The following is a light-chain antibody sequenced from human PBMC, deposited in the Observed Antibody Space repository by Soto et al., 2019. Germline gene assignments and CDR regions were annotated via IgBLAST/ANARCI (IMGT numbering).Light chain of an antibody. CDR1: SSDIGVYNF. CDR3: SAYATSTV. J-gene: IGLJ2*01. Sequence: QSALSPPASVSGSPGQSITIACTGTSSDIGVYNFVSWYQQHPGKAPKLMIYDVNLRPSGVSDRFSGSKSGNTASLTISGLQAEDEANYYCSAYATSTVFGGGTKLTVL. V-gene: IGLV2-14*01. CDR2: DVN.